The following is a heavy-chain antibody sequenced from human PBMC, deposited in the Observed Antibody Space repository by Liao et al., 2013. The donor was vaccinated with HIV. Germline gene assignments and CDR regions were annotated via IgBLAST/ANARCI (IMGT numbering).Heavy chain of an antibody. Sequence: QVQVNQWGPGLLKPSETLSLACTVYGGSFSAYYWNWIRQSPGKGLEWIGEIDHSGSTNYRASLKSRVTLSLDPSKTQFYLKLNSVTAADTAVYYCAAVPYSSGWYINAFALWGRG. V-gene: IGHV4-34*01. J-gene: IGHJ3*01. CDR2: IDHSGST. CDR3: AAVPYSSGWYINAFAL. CDR1: GGSFSAYY. D-gene: IGHD6-19*01.